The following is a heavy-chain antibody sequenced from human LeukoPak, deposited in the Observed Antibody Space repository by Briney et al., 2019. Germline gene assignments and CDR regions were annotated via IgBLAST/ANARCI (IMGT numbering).Heavy chain of an antibody. D-gene: IGHD2-15*01. J-gene: IGHJ6*02. Sequence: ASETLSLTCTVSGGSISSTSYYWGWIRQPPGKGLEWIGSIYYSGNTYYNPSLKSRVTISVDTSNEQFSLKLNSVTAADTAVYYCARDQRGYCSGGSCYPFGMDVWGQGTTVTVSS. CDR3: ARDQRGYCSGGSCYPFGMDV. CDR1: GGSISSTSYY. V-gene: IGHV4-39*07. CDR2: IYYSGNT.